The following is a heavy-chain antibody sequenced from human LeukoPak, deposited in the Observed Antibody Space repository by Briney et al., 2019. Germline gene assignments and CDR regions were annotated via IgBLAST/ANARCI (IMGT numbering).Heavy chain of an antibody. CDR1: SGSISSSTYY. D-gene: IGHD3-3*01. V-gene: IGHV4-39*07. Sequence: PSETLSLTCTVSSGSISSSTYYWGWIRQPPGKGLEWIGTIYYTGSTYYNPSLKSRVTISVDTSKNQFSLKLSSVTAADTAVYYCARVGLFWSGYYASYYYYYMDVWGKGTTVTVSS. CDR3: ARVGLFWSGYYASYYYYYMDV. CDR2: IYYTGST. J-gene: IGHJ6*03.